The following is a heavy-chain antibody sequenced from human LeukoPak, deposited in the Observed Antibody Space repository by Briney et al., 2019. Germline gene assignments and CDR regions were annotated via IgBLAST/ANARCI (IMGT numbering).Heavy chain of an antibody. D-gene: IGHD5-24*01. CDR3: AREQRWLQSLDY. CDR1: DDSISSGSYY. J-gene: IGHJ4*02. V-gene: IGHV4-61*02. Sequence: SQTLSLTCTVSDDSISSGSYYWSWIRQPAGKGLEWTGRIYASGSTNYNPSLKSRVTISVDTSKNQFSLKLSSVTATDTAVYYCAREQRWLQSLDYWGQGTLVTVSS. CDR2: IYASGST.